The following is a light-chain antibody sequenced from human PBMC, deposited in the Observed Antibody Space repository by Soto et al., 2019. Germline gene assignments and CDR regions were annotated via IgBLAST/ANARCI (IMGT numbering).Light chain of an antibody. CDR1: QTVSRY. CDR2: NAS. CDR3: QQRSTWPVLT. J-gene: IGKJ4*01. Sequence: VLTQSPATLSLSPGERATLSCRASQTVSRYLAWYQQKPGQAPRLLIYNASNRATGIPARFSGMGSGTDYTLTISSIEPEDVAVYYCQQRSTWPVLTFGGGTKVEI. V-gene: IGKV3-11*01.